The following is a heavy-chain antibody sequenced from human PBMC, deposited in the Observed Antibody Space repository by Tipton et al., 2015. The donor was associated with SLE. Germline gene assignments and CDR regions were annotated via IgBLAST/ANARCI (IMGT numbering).Heavy chain of an antibody. CDR3: ARMRSRHFDY. Sequence: TLSLTCTVSGASTREYYWSWIRQPPGKGLEWIAYLYTSGTTNYNPPPKSRVTIAVDTSKNQFSLKVRSVTAADTAVYYCARMRSRHFDYWGQGTLVTVSS. V-gene: IGHV4-4*08. CDR1: GASTREYY. CDR2: LYTSGTT. J-gene: IGHJ4*02.